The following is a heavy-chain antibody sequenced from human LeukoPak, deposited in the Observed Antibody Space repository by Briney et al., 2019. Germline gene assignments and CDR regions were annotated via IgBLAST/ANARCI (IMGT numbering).Heavy chain of an antibody. CDR3: AREGLSAFDI. CDR2: IHPHRGGK. V-gene: IGHV1-2*02. D-gene: IGHD3/OR15-3a*01. J-gene: IGHJ3*02. Sequence: ASVKLSCNSSVYTFTGYYMHWATHAPAQGLEWMRWIHPHRGGKNYAQQFQGRVTMNRDTYISTAYMELSRLRSDDDAVYYCAREGLSAFDIWGEGTMVTVS. CDR1: VYTFTGYY.